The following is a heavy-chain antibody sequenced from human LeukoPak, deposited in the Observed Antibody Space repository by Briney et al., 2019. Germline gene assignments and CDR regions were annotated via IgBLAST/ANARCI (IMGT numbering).Heavy chain of an antibody. V-gene: IGHV4-34*01. D-gene: IGHD6-19*01. Sequence: SETLSLTCAVSGGSFSGYYWTWIRQPPGKGLEWIGEINHSGSANYNPSLMSRVTISLDTSKNHFSLNLSSVTAADTAVYYCARGRGAVAGYYSYGMDVWGQGTTVTVSS. J-gene: IGHJ6*02. CDR1: GGSFSGYY. CDR3: ARGRGAVAGYYSYGMDV. CDR2: INHSGSA.